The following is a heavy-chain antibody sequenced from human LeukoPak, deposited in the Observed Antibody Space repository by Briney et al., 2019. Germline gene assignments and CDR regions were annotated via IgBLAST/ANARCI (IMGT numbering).Heavy chain of an antibody. D-gene: IGHD3-22*01. CDR1: GYTFTNYY. J-gene: IGHJ4*02. Sequence: ASVKVSCKASGYTFTNYYIHWVRQAPGHGLEWMGIINPTSGSTAYTQKFQGRVTMTRDTSTSTVYMELSSLRSDDTPVYYCARLGYYYDSLGHYDYWGQGTLVIVSS. CDR3: ARLGYYYDSLGHYDY. V-gene: IGHV1-46*01. CDR2: INPTSGST.